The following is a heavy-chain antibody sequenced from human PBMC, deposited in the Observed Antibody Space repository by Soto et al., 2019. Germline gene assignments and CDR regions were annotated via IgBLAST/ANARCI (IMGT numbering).Heavy chain of an antibody. CDR3: AHSSYGSGSRWFDP. J-gene: IGHJ5*02. CDR2: IYWDDDK. CDR1: GFSLSTSGVG. Sequence: QITLKESGPTLVKPTQTLTLTCTFSGFSLSTSGVGVGWIRQPPGKALEWLALIYWDDDKRYSPSLKSRLTITKDPSKNQVGLTMTNMDPVDTATYYGAHSSYGSGSRWFDPWGQGTLVTVSS. V-gene: IGHV2-5*02. D-gene: IGHD3-10*01.